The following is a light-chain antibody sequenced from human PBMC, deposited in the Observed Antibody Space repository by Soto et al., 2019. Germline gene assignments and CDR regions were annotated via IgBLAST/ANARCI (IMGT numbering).Light chain of an antibody. Sequence: IQLTQSPSSLSASVGDRVTITCRASQGIRSYLAWYQQEPGKAPKLLIYAASTLQSGVPSRFSGSGSGTDFTLTISSLQPEDFATYYCQQLNSYPLTFGQGTRLEIK. V-gene: IGKV1-9*01. CDR2: AAS. CDR1: QGIRSY. CDR3: QQLNSYPLT. J-gene: IGKJ5*01.